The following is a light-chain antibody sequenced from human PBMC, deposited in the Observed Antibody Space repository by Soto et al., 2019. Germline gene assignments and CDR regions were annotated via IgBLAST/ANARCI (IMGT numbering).Light chain of an antibody. Sequence: DIQMTQSPSTLSASVGDRVTITCRASQSISSWLAWYQQKPGKAPKLLIYKASSLESGVPSRFSASGSGTEFTLTISSLQPDDFATYYCQQYNSYSTFGQGTKVEI. J-gene: IGKJ1*01. V-gene: IGKV1-5*03. CDR1: QSISSW. CDR2: KAS. CDR3: QQYNSYST.